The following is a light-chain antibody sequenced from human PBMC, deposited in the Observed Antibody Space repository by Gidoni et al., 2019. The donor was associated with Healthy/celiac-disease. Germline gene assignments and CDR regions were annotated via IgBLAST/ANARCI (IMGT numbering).Light chain of an antibody. CDR3: RQYKSYPIT. Sequence: DIQMTQSPSSLSASVGDRVTITCRASQDISNSLDWFQQRSGKAPKSLIFGASSLQSGVPSRFSGSGSGREFTFTITSLQPEDSATYYCRQYKSYPITFGGGTKVEIK. J-gene: IGKJ4*01. CDR1: QDISNS. V-gene: IGKV1-16*01. CDR2: GAS.